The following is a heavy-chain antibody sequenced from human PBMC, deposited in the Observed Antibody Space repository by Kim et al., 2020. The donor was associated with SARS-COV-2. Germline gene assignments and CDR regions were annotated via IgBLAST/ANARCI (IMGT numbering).Heavy chain of an antibody. CDR2: IRNGGSKI. V-gene: IGHV3-33*01. CDR1: GFSFNIYA. J-gene: IGHJ6*02. CDR3: ARDGDSGEYWYGIDG. D-gene: IGHD4-17*01. Sequence: GGSLRLSCAASGFSFNIYAMHWVRQAPGKGLEWMSVIRNGGSKIHYAESVEGRFTTSRDNAKNSLHLLITTLRVEDTGVYYCARDGDSGEYWYGIDGWG.